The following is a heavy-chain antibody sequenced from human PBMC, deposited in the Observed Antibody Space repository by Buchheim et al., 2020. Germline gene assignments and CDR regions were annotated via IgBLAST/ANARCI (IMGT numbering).Heavy chain of an antibody. CDR3: ARGARSENYGLDV. D-gene: IGHD5-24*01. Sequence: QVQLQQWGAGLLKPSETLSLTCAVYGGSFSGYCWSWIRQPPGKGLEWIGEINHSGSTNYNPSLKSRVTISVDTSKNQFSLKIRSVTAADTAVYYCARGARSENYGLDVWGQGTT. CDR2: INHSGST. CDR1: GGSFSGYC. J-gene: IGHJ6*02. V-gene: IGHV4-34*01.